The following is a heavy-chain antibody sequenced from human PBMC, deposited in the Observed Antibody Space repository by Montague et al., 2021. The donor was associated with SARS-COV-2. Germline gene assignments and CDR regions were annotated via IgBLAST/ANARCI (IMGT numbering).Heavy chain of an antibody. D-gene: IGHD1-26*01. CDR1: GDSFSDYD. V-gene: IGHV4-34*01. CDR2: IDHTGRS. Sequence: SETLSLTCGVSGDSFSDYDWTLIRRPLGKGLEWLGEIDHTGRSNYNPSLKSRVTLSLDTSKNHFSLKLTSVTAADTAVYFCARGLVWGATTGFDIWGQGTMVTVSS. CDR3: ARGLVWGATTGFDI. J-gene: IGHJ3*02.